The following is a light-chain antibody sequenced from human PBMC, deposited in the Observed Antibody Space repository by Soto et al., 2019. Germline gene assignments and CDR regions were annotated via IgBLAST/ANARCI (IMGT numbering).Light chain of an antibody. CDR1: QTISSW. CDR2: EAF. J-gene: IGKJ1*01. V-gene: IGKV1-5*03. Sequence: DIPMTQSPSTLSSSIGDRVTITFRASQTISSWLAWYQQKPGKAPKLLIYEAFNLESGVPSRFSGSGSGTEFTLSIFGLQPDDFATYYGQQYHSYPWTFGQGNKVAIK. CDR3: QQYHSYPWT.